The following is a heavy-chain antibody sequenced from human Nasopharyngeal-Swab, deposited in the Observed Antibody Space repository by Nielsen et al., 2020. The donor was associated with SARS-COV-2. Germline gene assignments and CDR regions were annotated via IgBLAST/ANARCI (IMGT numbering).Heavy chain of an antibody. CDR1: GCSISSSSYY. V-gene: IGHV4-39*01. CDR3: ARHKYCSSTSCYFRREKASYYYMDV. CDR2: IYSSGGT. D-gene: IGHD2-2*01. J-gene: IGHJ6*03. Sequence: SETLSLTCTVSGCSISSSSYYWGWIRQPPGKGLAWLGSIYSSGGTYYNPSLKSRVTISVDTSKNQFSLKLSSVTAADTAVYYCARHKYCSSTSCYFRREKASYYYMDVWGKGTTVTVSS.